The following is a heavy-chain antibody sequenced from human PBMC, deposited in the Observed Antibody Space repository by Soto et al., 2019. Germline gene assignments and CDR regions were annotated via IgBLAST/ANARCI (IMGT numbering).Heavy chain of an antibody. CDR2: ISSSGSTI. V-gene: IGHV3-48*03. Sequence: GGSLRLSCAASGFTSSSYEMNWVRQAPGKGLEWVSYISSSGSTIYYADSVKGRFTISRDNAKNSLYLQMNSLRAEDTAVYYCARSSYYDSSGYYFTLYYYGMDVWGQGTTVTVSS. D-gene: IGHD3-22*01. CDR3: ARSSYYDSSGYYFTLYYYGMDV. CDR1: GFTSSSYE. J-gene: IGHJ6*02.